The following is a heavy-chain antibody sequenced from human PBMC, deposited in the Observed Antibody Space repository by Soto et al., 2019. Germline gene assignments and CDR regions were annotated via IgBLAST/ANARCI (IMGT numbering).Heavy chain of an antibody. J-gene: IGHJ5*02. V-gene: IGHV4-30-4*01. Sequence: SETLSLTCTVSGGSISSGDYYWSWIRQPPGKGLEWIGYIYYSGSTYYNPSLKSRVTISVDTSKNQFSLKLSSVTAADTAVYYWARGTGRIAAAGPADGFDPWGQGTLVTVSS. CDR3: ARGTGRIAAAGPADGFDP. CDR1: GGSISSGDYY. CDR2: IYYSGST. D-gene: IGHD6-13*01.